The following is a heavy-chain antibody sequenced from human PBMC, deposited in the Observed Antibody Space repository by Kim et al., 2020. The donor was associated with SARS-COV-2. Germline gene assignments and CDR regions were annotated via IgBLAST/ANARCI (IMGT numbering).Heavy chain of an antibody. V-gene: IGHV3-30*04. Sequence: GRSLRLSCVGSGFTFRLYAMHWVRQAPGKGLEWVAVLSHDGSNTYYGDSVKGRFTISRDNSKNTLFLQMNSLTAGDTATYYCAKDKEQGFADYYNAMDVWGQGTTVSVSS. CDR3: AKDKEQGFADYYNAMDV. CDR1: GFTFRLYA. D-gene: IGHD3-10*01. CDR2: LSHDGSNT. J-gene: IGHJ6*02.